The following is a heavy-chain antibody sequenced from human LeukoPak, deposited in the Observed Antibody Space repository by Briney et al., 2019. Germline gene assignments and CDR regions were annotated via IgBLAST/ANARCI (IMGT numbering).Heavy chain of an antibody. J-gene: IGHJ5*02. CDR2: TSAYNGNT. D-gene: IGHD2-2*01. CDR1: GYTFTSYG. CDR3: ARVLRYCSSTSCYCWFDP. Sequence: ASVKVSCKASGYTFTSYGISWVRQAPGQGLEWMGWTSAYNGNTNYAQKLQGRVTMTTDTSTSTAYMELRSLRSDDTAVYYCARVLRYCSSTSCYCWFDPWGQGTLVTVSS. V-gene: IGHV1-18*01.